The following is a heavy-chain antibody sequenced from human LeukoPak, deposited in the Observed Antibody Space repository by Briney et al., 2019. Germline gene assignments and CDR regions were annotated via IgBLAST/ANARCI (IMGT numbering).Heavy chain of an antibody. D-gene: IGHD2-21*01. V-gene: IGHV3-64*02. CDR2: IRRSGGGT. CDR3: ARDACGGTCYTQPPDY. J-gene: IGHJ4*02. Sequence: QSGGALRLSCTASGFTFSTYAMQWVRQAPGKGLEYVSSIRRSGGGTYYADSVKGRFTISRDNSKNTLYLQMGSLRTEDMAVYYCARDACGGTCYTQPPDYWGQGTLVTVSS. CDR1: GFTFSTYA.